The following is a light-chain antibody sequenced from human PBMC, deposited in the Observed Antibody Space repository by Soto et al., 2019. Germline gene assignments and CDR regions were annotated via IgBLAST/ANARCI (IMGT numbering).Light chain of an antibody. V-gene: IGKV2-30*01. Sequence: DVVVTQSPLSLPVTLGQAASISCRSGQSLVYSDGNTYLSWFQQRPGQSPRRLIYKVSNRDAGVPARFSGSGSGTDFALKISRVEAEDVGVYYCMQGTHWPITFGQGTRLEIK. CDR2: KVS. J-gene: IGKJ5*01. CDR1: QSLVYSDGNTY. CDR3: MQGTHWPIT.